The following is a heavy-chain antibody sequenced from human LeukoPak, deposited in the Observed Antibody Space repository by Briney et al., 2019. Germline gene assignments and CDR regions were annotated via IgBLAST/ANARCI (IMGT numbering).Heavy chain of an antibody. CDR3: ARGMSGGYYPPDY. CDR1: GFAFSDHY. V-gene: IGHV3-72*01. D-gene: IGHD1-26*01. J-gene: IGHJ4*02. CDR2: TRNKANSYTT. Sequence: GGSLRLSCAASGFAFSDHYMDWVRQPPGKGLEWVGRTRNKANSYTTEYAASVKGRFSISRDDSKNSLYLQMNSLRTEDTAVYYCARGMSGGYYPPDYWGQGTLVTVSP.